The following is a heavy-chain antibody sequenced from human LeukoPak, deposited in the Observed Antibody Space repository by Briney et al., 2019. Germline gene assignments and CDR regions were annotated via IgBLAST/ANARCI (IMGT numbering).Heavy chain of an antibody. Sequence: SETLSLTCAVYGGSFSGYYWSWIRQPPGKGLEWIGEINHSGSTNYNPSLKSRVTISVDTSKTQFSLKLSSVTAADTAVYYCAREGYCSGGSCPRDYWGQGTLVTVSS. CDR3: AREGYCSGGSCPRDY. V-gene: IGHV4-34*01. CDR2: INHSGST. J-gene: IGHJ4*02. D-gene: IGHD2-15*01. CDR1: GGSFSGYY.